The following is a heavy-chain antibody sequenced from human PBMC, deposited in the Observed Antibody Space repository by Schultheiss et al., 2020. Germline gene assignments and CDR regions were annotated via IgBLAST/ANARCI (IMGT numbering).Heavy chain of an antibody. CDR3: ANPAVAGAGGDY. Sequence: GGSLRLSCAASGFTFSRYAMNWVRQAPGKGLEWVSGISWNSGSIGYADSVKGRFTISRDNAKNSLYLQMNSLRAEDSALYYCANPAVAGAGGDYWGQGTLVTVSS. J-gene: IGHJ4*02. CDR2: ISWNSGSI. CDR1: GFTFSRYA. V-gene: IGHV3-9*01. D-gene: IGHD6-19*01.